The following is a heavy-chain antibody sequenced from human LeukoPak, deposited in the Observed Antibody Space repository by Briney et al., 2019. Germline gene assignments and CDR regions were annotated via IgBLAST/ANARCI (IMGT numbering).Heavy chain of an antibody. CDR3: ARAVGYCTNGVCYAFDI. Sequence: GASVKVSCKASGYTFTGYYMHWVRQAPGQGLEWMGWINPNSGGTNYAQKFQGRVTMTRDTSISTAYMELSRLRSDDTAVYYCARAVGYCTNGVCYAFDIWGQGTMVTVSS. J-gene: IGHJ3*02. V-gene: IGHV1-2*02. D-gene: IGHD2-8*01. CDR1: GYTFTGYY. CDR2: INPNSGGT.